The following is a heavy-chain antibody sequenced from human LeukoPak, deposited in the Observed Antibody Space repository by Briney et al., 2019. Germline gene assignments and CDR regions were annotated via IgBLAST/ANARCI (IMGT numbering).Heavy chain of an antibody. CDR2: IYPGDSDT. D-gene: IGHD3-22*01. V-gene: IGHV5-51*01. J-gene: IGHJ6*03. CDR1: GYSFTSYW. Sequence: GESLKISCKGSGYSFTSYWIGWVRQMPGKGLEWMGIIYPGDSDTRYSPSFQGQVTISADKSISTAYLQWSSLEASDTAMYYCARHVDDSSGYYYGSHYYYYMDVWGKGTTVTVSS. CDR3: ARHVDDSSGYYYGSHYYYYMDV.